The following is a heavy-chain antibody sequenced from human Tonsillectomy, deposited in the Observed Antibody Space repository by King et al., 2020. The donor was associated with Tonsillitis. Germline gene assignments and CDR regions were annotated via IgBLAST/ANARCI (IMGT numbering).Heavy chain of an antibody. CDR3: TRPPAYLYES. V-gene: IGHV3-49*03. D-gene: IGHD2-21*01. CDR2: IRGKAYGETT. J-gene: IGHJ4*02. CDR1: GFIFGDYA. Sequence: VQLVESGGGLVQPGRSLRLSCTASGFIFGDYAMGWFRQAPGKGLEYVGFIRGKAYGETTEYAASVKGRFTISRDESKIIAYLQMNSLQTEDTAVYYCTRPPAYLYESRGPGTLVTVSS.